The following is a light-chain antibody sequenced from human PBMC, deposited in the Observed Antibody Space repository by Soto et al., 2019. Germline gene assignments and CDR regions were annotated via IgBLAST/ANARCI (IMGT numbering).Light chain of an antibody. J-gene: IGKJ1*01. CDR3: QQYDSLPRT. CDR2: DAS. V-gene: IGKV1-33*01. Sequence: DIQMTQSPSSLSASVGDRVTITCQASQDISNYFNWYQQKPGKAPKLLIYDASNLETGVPSRFSGSGSGTDFTFTISSLQPEDIATYYCQQYDSLPRTFGQGTKVDIK. CDR1: QDISNY.